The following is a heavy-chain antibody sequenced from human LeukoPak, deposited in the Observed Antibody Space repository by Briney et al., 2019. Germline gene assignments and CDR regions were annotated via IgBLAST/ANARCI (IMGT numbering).Heavy chain of an antibody. CDR3: ARDGGPIVPAAPSFDY. CDR2: ISSSSSYI. J-gene: IGHJ4*02. D-gene: IGHD2-2*01. V-gene: IGHV3-21*01. Sequence: GGSLRLSCAASGFTFSSCSMNWVRQAPGKGLEWVSSISSSSSYIYYVDSVKGRFTISRDNAKNSLYLQMNSLRAEDTAVYYCARDGGPIVPAAPSFDYWGQGTLVTVSS. CDR1: GFTFSSCS.